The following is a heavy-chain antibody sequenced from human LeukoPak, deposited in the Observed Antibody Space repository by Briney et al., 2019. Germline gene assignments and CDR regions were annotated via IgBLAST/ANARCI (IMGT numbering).Heavy chain of an antibody. D-gene: IGHD6-19*01. CDR1: GYTFTSYS. J-gene: IGHJ4*02. V-gene: IGHV1-18*01. Sequence: ASVKVSCKASGYTFTSYSITWVRQALGQGLEWMGWISPYNGNTDYAQKFQGRVTMTTDMSTRTAYMELRSLKSDDTAVYYCGRRGAGWYEDYWGQGTLVTVSS. CDR2: ISPYNGNT. CDR3: GRRGAGWYEDY.